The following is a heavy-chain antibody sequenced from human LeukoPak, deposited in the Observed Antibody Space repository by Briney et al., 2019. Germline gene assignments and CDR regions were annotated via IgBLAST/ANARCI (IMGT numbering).Heavy chain of an antibody. V-gene: IGHV4-39*07. D-gene: IGHD1-26*01. Sequence: SETLSLTCSVSGGSISSSSYYWGWIRQPPGKGLEWIGSINYSGSTYYKPSLKSRVTISVDTSKNQFSLNLTSVTAADRAVYFCARAGRRTFAFDIWGPGTLVTVSS. CDR1: GGSISSSSYY. CDR3: ARAGRRTFAFDI. J-gene: IGHJ3*02. CDR2: INYSGST.